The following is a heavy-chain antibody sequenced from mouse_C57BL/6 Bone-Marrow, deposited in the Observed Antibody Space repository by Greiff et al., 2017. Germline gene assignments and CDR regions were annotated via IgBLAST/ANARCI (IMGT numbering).Heavy chain of an antibody. Sequence: VQLQQSGAELARPGASVKLSCKASGYTFTSYGISWVKQSTGQGLEWIGEIYPRSGNTYYNEKFKGKATLTADKSSSTAYMELRSLTSEDSAVYFCARLVSSYAMDYWGQGTSVTVSS. D-gene: IGHD2-2*01. CDR2: IYPRSGNT. CDR3: ARLVSSYAMDY. V-gene: IGHV1-81*01. CDR1: GYTFTSYG. J-gene: IGHJ4*01.